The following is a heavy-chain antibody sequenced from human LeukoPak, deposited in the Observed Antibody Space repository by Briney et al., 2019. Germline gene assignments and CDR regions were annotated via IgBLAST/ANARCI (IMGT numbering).Heavy chain of an antibody. CDR1: GYTFTSYG. CDR2: ISAYNGNT. Sequence: ASVKVSCKASGYTFTSYGISWMRQAPGQGLEWMGWISAYNGNTNYAQKLQGRVTMTTDTSTSTAYMELRSLRSDDTAVYYCAREGWATIFGVVITGSAFDIWGQGTMVTVSS. V-gene: IGHV1-18*01. CDR3: AREGWATIFGVVITGSAFDI. D-gene: IGHD3-3*01. J-gene: IGHJ3*02.